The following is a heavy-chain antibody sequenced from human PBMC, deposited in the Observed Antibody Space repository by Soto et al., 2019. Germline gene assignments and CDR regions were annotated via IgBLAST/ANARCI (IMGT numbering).Heavy chain of an antibody. J-gene: IGHJ4*02. D-gene: IGHD3-22*01. CDR2: ISSSSSYT. Sequence: LRLSCAASGFTFSDYYMSWIRQAPGKGLEWVSYISSSSSYTNYADSVKGRFAISRDNAKNSLYLQMNSLRAEDTAVYYCARDPPGGYYYFFDYWGQGTLVTVSS. V-gene: IGHV3-11*06. CDR3: ARDPPGGYYYFFDY. CDR1: GFTFSDYY.